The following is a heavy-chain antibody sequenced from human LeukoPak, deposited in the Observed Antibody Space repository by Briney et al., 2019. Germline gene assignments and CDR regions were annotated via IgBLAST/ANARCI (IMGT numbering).Heavy chain of an antibody. CDR1: GFTFDDYT. V-gene: IGHV3-43*01. D-gene: IGHD3-10*01. CDR2: ISWDGGST. J-gene: IGHJ3*02. CDR3: AKDMEVRGVSSDAFDI. Sequence: PGGSLRLSCAASGFTFDDYTMHWVRQAPGKGLERVSLISWDGGSTYYADSVKGRFTISRDNSKNSLYLQMNSLRTEDTALYYCAKDMEVRGVSSDAFDIWGQGTMVTVSS.